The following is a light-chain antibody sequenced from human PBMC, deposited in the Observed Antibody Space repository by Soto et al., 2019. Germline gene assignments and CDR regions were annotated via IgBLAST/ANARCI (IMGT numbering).Light chain of an antibody. CDR1: QGISSY. CDR3: QQYYSYPIT. J-gene: IGKJ5*01. Sequence: AIRMTQSPSSLSASTGDRVTITCRASQGISSYLAWYQQKPGKAPKLLIYAASTLQSGVPSRFSGSGSGTDFTLTISCLQSEYFATYYCQQYYSYPITVGQGTRLEIK. CDR2: AAS. V-gene: IGKV1-8*01.